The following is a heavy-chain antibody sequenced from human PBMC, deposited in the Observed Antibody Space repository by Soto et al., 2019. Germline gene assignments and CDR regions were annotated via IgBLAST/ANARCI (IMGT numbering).Heavy chain of an antibody. D-gene: IGHD6-13*01. CDR2: IHHSGST. CDR3: ARDQGSHPGD. Sequence: QVQLQESGPGLVRPSGTVSLTCAVSVLSISSGDWWSWVRQPPGKGLEWIGEIHHSGSTNYNPSLKSRGTMSVVPSKDLFSLTLTSVTAADTAFYYCARDQGSHPGDWGQGTLVSVSS. CDR1: VLSISSGDW. J-gene: IGHJ4*02. V-gene: IGHV4-4*02.